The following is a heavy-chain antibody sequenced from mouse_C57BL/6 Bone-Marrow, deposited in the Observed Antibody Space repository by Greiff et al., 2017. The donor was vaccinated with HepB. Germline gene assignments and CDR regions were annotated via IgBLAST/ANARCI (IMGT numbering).Heavy chain of an antibody. D-gene: IGHD6-1*01. CDR3: ARPASSWYFDV. CDR2: IRNKANGYTT. Sequence: EVQLVESGGGLVQPGGSLSLSCAASGFTFTDYYMSWVRQPPGKALEWLGFIRNKANGYTTEYSASVKGRFTISRDNSQSILYLQMNALRAEDSATYYCARPASSWYFDVWGTGTTVTVSS. CDR1: GFTFTDYY. V-gene: IGHV7-3*01. J-gene: IGHJ1*03.